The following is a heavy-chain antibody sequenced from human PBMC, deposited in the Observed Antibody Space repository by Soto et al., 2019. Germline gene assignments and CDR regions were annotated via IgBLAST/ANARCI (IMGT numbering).Heavy chain of an antibody. CDR1: GGSISSTSYY. CDR3: ARHLGEGYFDY. CDR2: IYYSGST. Sequence: SETLSLTCTVSGGSISSTSYYWGWIRQTPGKGLEWIGNIYYSGSTYYNPSLKSRVTISVDTSKNHFSLKLSSVTAADTAVYYCARHLGEGYFDYWGQGTLVTVSS. J-gene: IGHJ4*02. V-gene: IGHV4-39*01.